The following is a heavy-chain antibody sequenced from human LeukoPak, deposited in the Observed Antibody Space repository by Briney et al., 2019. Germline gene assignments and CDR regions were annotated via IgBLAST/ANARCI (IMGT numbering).Heavy chain of an antibody. D-gene: IGHD5-12*01. CDR2: ISAYNGNT. Sequence: ASVKVSCKASGYTFTSYGISWVRQAPGQGLEWMGWISAYNGNTSYAQKLQGRVTMTTDTSTSTAYMELRSLRSDDTAVYYCARWGGYDYLPAFDYWGQGTLVTVSS. CDR3: ARWGGYDYLPAFDY. CDR1: GYTFTSYG. V-gene: IGHV1-18*01. J-gene: IGHJ4*02.